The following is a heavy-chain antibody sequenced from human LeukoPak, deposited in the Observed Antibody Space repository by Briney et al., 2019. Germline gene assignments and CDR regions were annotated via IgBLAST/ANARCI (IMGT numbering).Heavy chain of an antibody. Sequence: PGGSLRLSCAASGFSFSTYEMHWVRQAPGKGLEWVSDISSSGSTTYYADSVRGRFTTSRDNAKNLLYLQMHSLRAEDTAIYYCSLLAEASPQDYWGQGTLVTVSS. J-gene: IGHJ4*02. V-gene: IGHV3-48*03. D-gene: IGHD6-25*01. CDR1: GFSFSTYE. CDR3: SLLAEASPQDY. CDR2: ISSSGSTT.